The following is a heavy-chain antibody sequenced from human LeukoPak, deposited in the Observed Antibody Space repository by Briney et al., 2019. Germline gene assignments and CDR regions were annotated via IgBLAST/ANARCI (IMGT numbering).Heavy chain of an antibody. Sequence: GGSLRLSCAASGFTFDDYAMHWVRQAPGKGLEWVSGISWNSGSIGYADSVKGRLTISRDNAKNSLYLQMNSLRAEDTALYYCANSPTVTSPVDYWGQGTLVTVSS. CDR1: GFTFDDYA. CDR3: ANSPTVTSPVDY. J-gene: IGHJ4*02. V-gene: IGHV3-9*01. D-gene: IGHD4-4*01. CDR2: ISWNSGSI.